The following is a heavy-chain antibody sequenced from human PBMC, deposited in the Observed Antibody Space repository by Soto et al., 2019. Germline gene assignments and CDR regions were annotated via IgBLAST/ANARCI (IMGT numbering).Heavy chain of an antibody. CDR2: ILHSGST. Sequence: QLQLQESGSGLVKPSQTLSLTCAVSGGSISRGGYSWGWIRQPPGQGLEWIGYILHSGSTYDNTSLKSRVTMTVDRSKNQFSLKLSSVTAADTAVYYCARAHGYSGNWFDPWGQGTLVTVSS. V-gene: IGHV4-30-2*01. D-gene: IGHD1-26*01. CDR3: ARAHGYSGNWFDP. CDR1: GGSISRGGYS. J-gene: IGHJ5*02.